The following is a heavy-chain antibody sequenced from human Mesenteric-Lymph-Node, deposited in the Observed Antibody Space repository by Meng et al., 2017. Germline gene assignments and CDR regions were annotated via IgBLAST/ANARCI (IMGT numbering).Heavy chain of an antibody. V-gene: IGHV4-61*01. CDR2: FYTTGLT. Sequence: QGRPRVSGPGLLRPSETLSLTCTVSGDSVTTDNYYWSWIRQPPGKRLEWIGYFYTTGLTNYNPSLKSRVSISVDTFNNQFSLKLNSVTAADMAVYYCAVWSGSYYPNWGQGTLVTVSS. J-gene: IGHJ4*02. D-gene: IGHD1-26*01. CDR1: GDSVTTDNYY. CDR3: AVWSGSYYPN.